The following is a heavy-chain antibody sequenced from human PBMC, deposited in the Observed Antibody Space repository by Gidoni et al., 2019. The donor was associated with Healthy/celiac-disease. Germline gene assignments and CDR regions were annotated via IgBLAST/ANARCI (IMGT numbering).Heavy chain of an antibody. V-gene: IGHV4-39*01. CDR1: GGSISSSSYY. CDR2: IYYSGST. D-gene: IGHD6-13*01. J-gene: IGHJ4*02. Sequence: QLQLQESGPGLVKTSETLSLTCTVSGGSISSSSYYWGWIRQPPGKGLEWIGSIYYSGSTYYNPSLKSRFTISVDTSKNQFSLKLSSVTAADTAVYYCARTWYSSSWTHYFDYWGQGTLVTVSS. CDR3: ARTWYSSSWTHYFDY.